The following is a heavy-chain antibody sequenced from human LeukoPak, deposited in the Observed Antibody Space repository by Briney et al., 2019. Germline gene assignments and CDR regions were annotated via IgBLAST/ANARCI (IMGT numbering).Heavy chain of an antibody. Sequence: PGGSLRLSCAASGFSFSNAWMTWVRQAPGKGVEWVGRIKSKTDGGTTDYAAPVKGRFTISRDDSKNTLYLQMSSLNTEDTAVYYCLGGGWHTDYFDYWGQGTLVSVSS. CDR2: IKSKTDGGTT. J-gene: IGHJ4*02. D-gene: IGHD6-19*01. CDR1: GFSFSNAW. V-gene: IGHV3-15*01. CDR3: LGGGWHTDYFDY.